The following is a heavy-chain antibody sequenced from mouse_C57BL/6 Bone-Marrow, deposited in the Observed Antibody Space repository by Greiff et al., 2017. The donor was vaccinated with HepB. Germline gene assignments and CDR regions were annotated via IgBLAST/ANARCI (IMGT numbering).Heavy chain of an antibody. CDR2: IHPNSGST. D-gene: IGHD2-5*01. CDR1: GYTFTSYW. CDR3: ARLNYSILFAY. V-gene: IGHV1-64*01. Sequence: QVQLQQPGAELVKPGASVKLSCKASGYTFTSYWMHWVKQRPGQGLEWIGMIHPNSGSTNYNEKFKSNATLTVDKSSSTAYMQLSSLTSEDSAVYYCARLNYSILFAYWGQGTLVTVSA. J-gene: IGHJ3*01.